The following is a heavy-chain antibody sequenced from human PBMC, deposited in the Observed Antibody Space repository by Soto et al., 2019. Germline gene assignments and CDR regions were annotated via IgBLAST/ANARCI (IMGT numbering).Heavy chain of an antibody. V-gene: IGHV3-11*06. CDR2: ISRNSRYT. J-gene: IGHJ3*01. CDR1: GFTFSDYF. D-gene: IGHD2-2*01. CDR3: ATNYQEPSDDAFDV. Sequence: QVQLVESGGGLVKPGGSLRLSCAASGFTFSDYFMAWIRQAPGKGLEWIAYISRNSRYTNFADSVRGRFTSSRDNAKNSLYLQMNDLSAEDTAVYYCATNYQEPSDDAFDVWGQGTMVTVSS.